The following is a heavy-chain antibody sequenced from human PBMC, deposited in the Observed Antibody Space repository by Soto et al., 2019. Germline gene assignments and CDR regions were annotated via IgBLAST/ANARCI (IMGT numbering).Heavy chain of an antibody. Sequence: GGSLRLSCAASGFTFSSYGMHWVRQAPGKGLEWVAVISYDGSKKYYGDSVKGRLTISRDNSKNTLYLQMNSLRAEDTAVYYCAKDRNPLAVVGGDNWGQGTLVTVSS. CDR1: GFTFSSYG. CDR2: ISYDGSKK. V-gene: IGHV3-30*18. CDR3: AKDRNPLAVVGGDN. J-gene: IGHJ4*02. D-gene: IGHD2-15*01.